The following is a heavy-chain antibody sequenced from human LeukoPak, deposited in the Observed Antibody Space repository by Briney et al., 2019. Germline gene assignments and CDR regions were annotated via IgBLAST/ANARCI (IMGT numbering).Heavy chain of an antibody. CDR3: ARYATSSGSRWLEP. CDR2: IKRDGSDK. CDR1: GFTLSSYW. Sequence: PGGSLRLSCAASGFTLSSYWMSWVRQAPGKGLEWVAHIKRDGSDKYYVDSVKGRFTISRDNAKNSLYLQMNSLRAEDTAVYYCARYATSSGSRWLEPWGQGTLVTVSS. V-gene: IGHV3-7*01. D-gene: IGHD6-19*01. J-gene: IGHJ5*02.